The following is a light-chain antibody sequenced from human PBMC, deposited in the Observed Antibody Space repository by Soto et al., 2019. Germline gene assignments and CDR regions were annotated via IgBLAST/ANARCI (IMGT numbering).Light chain of an antibody. Sequence: QSALSQPASVSGSPGQSIAISCTGASSDVGSYNLVSWYQQHPGKAPKLMIYDAFSRPSGVSDRFSGSRSGNTASLTISGLQSEDEADYYCCAYAGSNTYVFGTGTKLTVL. CDR1: SSDVGSYNL. V-gene: IGLV2-23*01. CDR2: DAF. CDR3: CAYAGSNTYV. J-gene: IGLJ1*01.